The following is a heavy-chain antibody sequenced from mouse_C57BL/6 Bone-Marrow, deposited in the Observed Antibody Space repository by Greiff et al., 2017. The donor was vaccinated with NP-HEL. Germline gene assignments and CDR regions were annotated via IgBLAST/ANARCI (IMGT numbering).Heavy chain of an antibody. V-gene: IGHV1-61*01. Sequence: QVQLQQPGAELVRPGSSVKLSCKASGYTFTSYWMDWVKQRPGQGLEWIGNIYPSDSETHYNQKFKDKATLTVDKSSSTAYMQRSSLTSEDSAVYYCALYGSSYPLDYWGQGTTLTVSS. D-gene: IGHD1-1*01. CDR1: GYTFTSYW. CDR3: ALYGSSYPLDY. CDR2: IYPSDSET. J-gene: IGHJ2*01.